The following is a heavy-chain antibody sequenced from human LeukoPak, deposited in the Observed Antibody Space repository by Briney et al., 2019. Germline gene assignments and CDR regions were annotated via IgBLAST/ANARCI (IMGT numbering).Heavy chain of an antibody. CDR3: ATGLAYCGGDCFNYFDY. V-gene: IGHV1-24*01. CDR1: GYTLTELS. D-gene: IGHD2-21*02. Sequence: ASVKVSYKVSGYTLTELSMHWVRQAPGKGLEWMGGFYPEDGETIYAQKFQGRVTMTEDTSTDTAYMELSSLRSEDTAVYYCATGLAYCGGDCFNYFDYWGQGTLVTVSS. CDR2: FYPEDGET. J-gene: IGHJ4*02.